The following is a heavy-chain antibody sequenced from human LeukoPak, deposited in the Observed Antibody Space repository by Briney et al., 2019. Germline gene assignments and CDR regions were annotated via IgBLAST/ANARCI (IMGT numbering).Heavy chain of an antibody. Sequence: GGSLRLSCAVPGFTFSDYWMSWVRQAPGKGLEWVANIKQDGSEKYFVKSVEGRFTISRDNAENSLYLQMNSLRAEDTAVYYCATCYNDDYGYFQHWGQGTLVTVSS. CDR3: ATCYNDDYGYFQH. V-gene: IGHV3-7*01. D-gene: IGHD4-17*01. CDR2: IKQDGSEK. CDR1: GFTFSDYW. J-gene: IGHJ1*01.